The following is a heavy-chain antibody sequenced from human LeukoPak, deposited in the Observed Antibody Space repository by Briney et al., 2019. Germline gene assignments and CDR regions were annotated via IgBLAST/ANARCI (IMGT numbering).Heavy chain of an antibody. Sequence: GGSLRLSCAASGFTFSSYAMSWVRHAPGKGLEWVSAISGSGGGTYYADSVKGRFTISRDNSKNTLYLQMNSLRAEDTAVYYCAKVIVVVPAAIPYFDYWGQGALVTVSS. CDR3: AKVIVVVPAAIPYFDY. J-gene: IGHJ4*02. CDR2: ISGSGGGT. V-gene: IGHV3-23*01. CDR1: GFTFSSYA. D-gene: IGHD2-2*02.